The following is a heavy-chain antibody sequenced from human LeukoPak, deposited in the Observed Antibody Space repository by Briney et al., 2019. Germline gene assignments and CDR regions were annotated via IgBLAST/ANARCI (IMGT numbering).Heavy chain of an antibody. CDR3: TRDPILGAPDYFDY. J-gene: IGHJ4*02. V-gene: IGHV3-30*19. CDR1: GFTFSSFG. CDR2: TSPDEGLK. D-gene: IGHD1-26*01. Sequence: PGGSLRLSCAASGFTFSSFGMHWVRQAPGQGLEWVAVTSPDEGLKFYGDSVKGRFTISRDNSKNTMYLQMNNLREEDTAVYYCTRDPILGAPDYFDYWGQGTLVTVSS.